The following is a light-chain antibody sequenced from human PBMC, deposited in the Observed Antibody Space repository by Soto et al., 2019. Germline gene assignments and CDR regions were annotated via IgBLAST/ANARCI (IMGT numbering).Light chain of an antibody. J-gene: IGKJ4*01. V-gene: IGKV3-20*01. CDR3: QQYDSSFT. Sequence: PGERATLSCTASQHVTTTYIAWYQQKFGQAPRLLIYGASTRATGTPDRLTGGGFGTDFTLTISRVEPEDFAVYYCQQYDSSFTFGGGAKVEMK. CDR2: GAS. CDR1: QHVTTTY.